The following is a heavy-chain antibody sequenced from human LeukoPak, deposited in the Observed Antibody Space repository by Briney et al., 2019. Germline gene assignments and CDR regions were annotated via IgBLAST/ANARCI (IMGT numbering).Heavy chain of an antibody. V-gene: IGHV3-7*01. Sequence: GGSLRLSCAASGFSFGSFWMSWVRQAPGKGLEWVASMNQGGSEKYYVDSVKGRFTISRDNAKNSLYLQMNSLRGEDTAVYYCARGLNWLPGSFDIWGQGTVVTVSS. J-gene: IGHJ3*02. D-gene: IGHD3-9*01. CDR3: ARGLNWLPGSFDI. CDR2: MNQGGSEK. CDR1: GFSFGSFW.